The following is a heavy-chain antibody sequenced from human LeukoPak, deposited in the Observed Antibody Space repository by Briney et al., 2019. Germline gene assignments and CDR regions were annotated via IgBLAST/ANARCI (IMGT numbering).Heavy chain of an antibody. V-gene: IGHV4-4*07. CDR2: IYTSGST. Sequence: SETLSLTCTVSGGSISSYYWSWIRQPAGKGLEGIGRIYTSGSTNYNPSLKSRVTMSVDTSKNQFSLKLSSVTAADTAVYYCARESREYGSSGYYYYMDVWGKGTTVTISS. J-gene: IGHJ6*03. D-gene: IGHD3-22*01. CDR1: GGSISSYY. CDR3: ARESREYGSSGYYYYMDV.